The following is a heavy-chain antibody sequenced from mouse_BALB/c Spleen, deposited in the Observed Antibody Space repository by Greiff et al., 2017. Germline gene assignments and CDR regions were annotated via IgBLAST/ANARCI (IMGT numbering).Heavy chain of an antibody. CDR2: IDPENGDT. D-gene: IGHD1-1*01. CDR1: GFNIKDYY. Sequence: VQLKQSGAELVRSGASVKLSCTASGFNIKDYYMHWVKQRPEQGLEWIGWIDPENGDTEYAPKFQGKATMTADTSSNTAYLQLSSLTSEDTAVYYCIYGSSPYAMDYWGQGTSVTVSS. V-gene: IGHV14-4*02. CDR3: IYGSSPYAMDY. J-gene: IGHJ4*01.